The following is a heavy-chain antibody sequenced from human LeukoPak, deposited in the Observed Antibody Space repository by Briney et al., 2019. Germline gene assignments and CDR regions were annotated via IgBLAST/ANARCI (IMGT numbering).Heavy chain of an antibody. CDR1: GDSISSYY. Sequence: SETRSLTCTVSGDSISSYYWSWIRQPPGKGLEWIRYIYSSGSTKYNPSLKSRVTISVDTSKNQFSLKLSSVTAADTAVYYCARARVRSYSYDSSGFYTSDWHFDLWGRGTLVTVSS. J-gene: IGHJ2*01. CDR2: IYSSGST. CDR3: ARARVRSYSYDSSGFYTSDWHFDL. D-gene: IGHD3-22*01. V-gene: IGHV4-59*01.